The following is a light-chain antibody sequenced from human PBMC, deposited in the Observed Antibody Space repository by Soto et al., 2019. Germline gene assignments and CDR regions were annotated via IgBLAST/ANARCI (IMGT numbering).Light chain of an antibody. CDR1: QSVNDN. V-gene: IGKV3-15*01. CDR2: GAS. CDR3: RQYNTWPRT. J-gene: IGKJ1*01. Sequence: ETVMTQSPATLSVSPGERATLSCRASQSVNDNLAWYQQKPGQAPRLLIYGASFRATGLPARFSASGSGTEFTLIISSLQSEDFAVYYCRQYNTWPRTFGQGTKVDIK.